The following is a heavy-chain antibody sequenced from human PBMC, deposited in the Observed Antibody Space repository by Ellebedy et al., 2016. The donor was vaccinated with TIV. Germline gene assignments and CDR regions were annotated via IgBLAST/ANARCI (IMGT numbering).Heavy chain of an antibody. CDR1: GGSFSGYY. J-gene: IGHJ4*02. D-gene: IGHD3-3*01. CDR3: ARPYYDFWSGYSPIGY. V-gene: IGHV4-34*01. CDR2: INHSGST. Sequence: MPSETLSLTCAVYGGSFSGYYWSWIRQPPGKGLEWIGEINHSGSTNYNPSLKSRVTISVDTSKNQFSLKLSSVTAADTAVYYCARPYYDFWSGYSPIGYWGQGTLVTVSS.